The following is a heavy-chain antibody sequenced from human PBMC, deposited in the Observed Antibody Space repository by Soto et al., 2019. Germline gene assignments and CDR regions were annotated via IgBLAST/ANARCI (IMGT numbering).Heavy chain of an antibody. CDR2: IYYSGSA. J-gene: IGHJ4*02. D-gene: IGHD2-21*02. CDR3: ARWTYCGGDCYWLDF. Sequence: SETLSLTCTISGGSISGVYWGWIRQPPGKGLEWIGNIYYSGSANYDPSLRSRVTISLNTSKNQFSLNLNSVTAADTAIYYCARWTYCGGDCYWLDFWGQGTLVTVS. V-gene: IGHV4-59*01. CDR1: GGSISGVY.